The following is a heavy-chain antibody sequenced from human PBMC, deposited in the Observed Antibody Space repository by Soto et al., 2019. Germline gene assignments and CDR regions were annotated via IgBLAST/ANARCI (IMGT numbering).Heavy chain of an antibody. D-gene: IGHD3-10*01. V-gene: IGHV4-34*01. Sequence: WTWIRQTPGKGLEWIGEINDSGNINYNPSLKGRVTILLDTPNKQISLRLSSVTAADSAVYYCARGLILWFGELSRRGGYYYYMDVWGKGTTVTVSS. J-gene: IGHJ6*03. CDR2: INDSGNI. CDR3: ARGLILWFGELSRRGGYYYYMDV.